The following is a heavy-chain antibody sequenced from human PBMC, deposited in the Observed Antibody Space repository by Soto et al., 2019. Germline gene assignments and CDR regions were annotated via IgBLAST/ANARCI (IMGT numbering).Heavy chain of an antibody. V-gene: IGHV4-30-2*01. J-gene: IGHJ5*02. CDR2: IYHSGST. Sequence: PSETLSLTCNVSGGSISSYNYWSWIRQPPGKGLEWIGYIYHSGSTYYNPSLKSRVTISVDRSKNQFSLKLSSVTAADTVVYYCARVPDRWGQGTLVTVSS. CDR1: GGSISSYNY. D-gene: IGHD2-2*01. CDR3: ARVPDR.